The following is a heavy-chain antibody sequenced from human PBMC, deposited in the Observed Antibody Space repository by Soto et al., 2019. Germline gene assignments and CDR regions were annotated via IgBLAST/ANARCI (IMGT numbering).Heavy chain of an antibody. CDR1: GASISNYY. J-gene: IGHJ2*01. CDR2: IYYSGST. CDR3: ARDPTLWYFDL. Sequence: QVQLQESGPGLVKPSETLSLTCTVSGASISNYYWSWIRQPPGKGLEWIGYIYYSGSTDYNPSLKSRVTISLDTSKNQFSLTLNSVTAADRAVYYCARDPTLWYFDLWGRGTLVTVSS. V-gene: IGHV4-59*01.